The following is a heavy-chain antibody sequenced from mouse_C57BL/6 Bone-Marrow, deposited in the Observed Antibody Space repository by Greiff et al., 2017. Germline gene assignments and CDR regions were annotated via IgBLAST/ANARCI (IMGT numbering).Heavy chain of an antibody. J-gene: IGHJ1*03. CDR2: TFYSGIT. CDR1: GFSINSDCY. Sequence: EVKLMESGPSLVRPSQTLSLTCTVTGFSINSDCYWIWIRQFPGNKLEYIGYTFYSGITYYNPSLESRTYITRDTSKNQFSLKLSSVTTEDTATYYCARRYGYDNPYWYFDVWGTGTTVTVSS. D-gene: IGHD2-2*01. CDR3: ARRYGYDNPYWYFDV. V-gene: IGHV3-3*01.